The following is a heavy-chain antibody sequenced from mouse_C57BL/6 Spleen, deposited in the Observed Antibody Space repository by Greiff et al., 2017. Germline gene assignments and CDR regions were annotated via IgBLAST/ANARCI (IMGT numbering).Heavy chain of an antibody. J-gene: IGHJ1*03. D-gene: IGHD1-1*01. V-gene: IGHV14-2*01. CDR1: GFNIKDYY. CDR3: ARGLASYYYDSSGYFDV. CDR2: IDPEDGDT. Sequence: VQLQQSGAELVKPGASVKLSCTASGFNIKDYYMHWVKQRTEQGLEWIGRIDPEDGDTKYAPKFQGKATLPADTSSNTAYVQLSSKTSEDTAGNYCARGLASYYYDSSGYFDVWGTGTTVTVSS.